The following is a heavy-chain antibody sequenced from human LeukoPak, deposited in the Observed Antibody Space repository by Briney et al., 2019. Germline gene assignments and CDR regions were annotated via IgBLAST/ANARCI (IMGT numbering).Heavy chain of an antibody. D-gene: IGHD3-10*01. CDR3: ARSYYYGSGSIYYYYMDV. CDR2: ISPNSGGT. CDR1: GYTFTGYY. J-gene: IGHJ6*03. V-gene: IGHV1-2*02. Sequence: ASVKVSCKASGYTFTGYYMHWVRQAPGQGLEWMGWISPNSGGTNYAQKFQGRVTITRDTSISTAYMELTRLRSDDTAVYYCARSYYYGSGSIYYYYMDVWGKGATVTVSS.